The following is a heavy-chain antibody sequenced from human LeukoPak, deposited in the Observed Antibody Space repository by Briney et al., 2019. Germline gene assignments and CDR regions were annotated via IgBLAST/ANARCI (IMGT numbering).Heavy chain of an antibody. Sequence: ASVKVSCKASGYTFTSYAMNWVRQAPGQGLEWMGWINTNTGNPTYAQGFTGRFVFSLDTSVSTAYLQISSLKAEDTAVYYCARGGLDYYDSSGYSDYWGQGTLVTVSS. CDR1: GYTFTSYA. CDR2: INTNTGNP. J-gene: IGHJ4*02. CDR3: ARGGLDYYDSSGYSDY. D-gene: IGHD3-22*01. V-gene: IGHV7-4-1*02.